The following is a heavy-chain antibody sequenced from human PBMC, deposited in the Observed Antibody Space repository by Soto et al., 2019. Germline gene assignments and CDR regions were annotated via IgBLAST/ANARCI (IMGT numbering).Heavy chain of an antibody. CDR3: ARQMDYVTLVRGITSIYFYTMDV. Sequence: PGESLKISCQGSGYSFTSYWIGWVRQMPGKGLELMGIIYPGDSDTRYSPSFQGQVTISVDKSITTAYLQWSSLKASDTAMYYCARQMDYVTLVRGITSIYFYTMDVWGQGTPVTVSS. D-gene: IGHD3-10*01. V-gene: IGHV5-51*01. CDR2: IYPGDSDT. J-gene: IGHJ6*02. CDR1: GYSFTSYW.